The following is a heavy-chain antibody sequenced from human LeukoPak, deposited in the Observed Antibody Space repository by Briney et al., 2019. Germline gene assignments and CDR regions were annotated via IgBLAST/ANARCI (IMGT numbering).Heavy chain of an antibody. CDR3: ASNQWELLSLGAFDI. Sequence: ASVKVSCKASGYTFTSYYMHWVRQAPGQGLEWMGIINPSGGSTSYAQKFQGRVTMTRDMSTSTVYMELSSLRSEDTAVYYCASNQWELLSLGAFDIWGQGTMVTVSS. J-gene: IGHJ3*02. D-gene: IGHD1-26*01. V-gene: IGHV1-46*01. CDR2: INPSGGST. CDR1: GYTFTSYY.